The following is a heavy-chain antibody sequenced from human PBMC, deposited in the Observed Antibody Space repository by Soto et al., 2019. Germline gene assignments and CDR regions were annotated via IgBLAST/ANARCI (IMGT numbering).Heavy chain of an antibody. J-gene: IGHJ6*02. Sequence: SSVKVACNASGGTFSSDAISWVRQAPGQGLEWMGGIIPIFGTANYAQKFQGRVTITADESTSTAYMELSSLRSEDTAVYYCASFTMVRGTYYYGMDVWGQGTTVTVSS. CDR1: GGTFSSDA. CDR3: ASFTMVRGTYYYGMDV. D-gene: IGHD3-10*01. CDR2: IIPIFGTA. V-gene: IGHV1-69*13.